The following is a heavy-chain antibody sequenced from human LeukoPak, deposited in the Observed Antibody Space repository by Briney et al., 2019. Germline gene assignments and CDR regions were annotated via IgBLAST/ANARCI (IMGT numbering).Heavy chain of an antibody. CDR1: GFTFSSYG. V-gene: IGHV3-30*02. J-gene: IGHJ4*02. Sequence: GGSLRLSCAASGFTFSSYGMHWVRQAPGKGLEWVAFIRYDGSNTYYADSMKGRFTISRDNSKNTLYLHMNSLRAEDTAVYYCAKDFAGVVSSVMRYFDYWGQGTLVTVSS. CDR3: AKDFAGVVSSVMRYFDY. CDR2: IRYDGSNT. D-gene: IGHD3-16*01.